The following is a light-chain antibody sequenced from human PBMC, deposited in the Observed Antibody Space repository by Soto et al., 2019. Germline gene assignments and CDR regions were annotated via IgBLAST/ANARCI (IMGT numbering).Light chain of an antibody. J-gene: IGKJ5*01. CDR3: QQSDGTPIT. Sequence: DIQMTQSPSTLSGSVGDRVTIPCRASQTISSWLAWYQQKPGKAPKLLIYKASTLKSGVPSRFSGSGSGTEFTLTISSLQPDDFATYYCQQSDGTPITFGQGTRLEIK. CDR2: KAS. CDR1: QTISSW. V-gene: IGKV1-5*03.